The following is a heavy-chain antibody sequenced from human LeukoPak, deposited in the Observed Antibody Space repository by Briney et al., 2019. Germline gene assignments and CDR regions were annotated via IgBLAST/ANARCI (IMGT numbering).Heavy chain of an antibody. CDR2: ISYDGSNK. CDR3: AKGITADY. J-gene: IGHJ4*02. Sequence: GGSLRLSCAASGFTFSNYGMHWVRQAPGKGLEWVAIISYDGSNKYYADSVKGRFTISRDNSKNTLYLQMDSLRAEDTALYYCAKGITADYWGQEPLVTVSS. CDR1: GFTFSNYG. V-gene: IGHV3-30*18. D-gene: IGHD3-16*01.